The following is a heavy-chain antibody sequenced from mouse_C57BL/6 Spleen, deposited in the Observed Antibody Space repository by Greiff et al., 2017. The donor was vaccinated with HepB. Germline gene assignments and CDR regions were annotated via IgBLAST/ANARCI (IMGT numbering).Heavy chain of an antibody. CDR1: GYAFSSSW. CDR3: ARNSNYGFFAY. J-gene: IGHJ3*01. Sequence: VQLQQSGPELVKPGASVKISCKASGYAFSSSWMNWVKQRPGKGLEWIGRIYPGDGDTNYNGKFKGKATLTADKSSSTAYLQLSSLTSEDSAVFFYARNSNYGFFAYWGHGTLVTVS. D-gene: IGHD2-5*01. CDR2: IYPGDGDT. V-gene: IGHV1-82*01.